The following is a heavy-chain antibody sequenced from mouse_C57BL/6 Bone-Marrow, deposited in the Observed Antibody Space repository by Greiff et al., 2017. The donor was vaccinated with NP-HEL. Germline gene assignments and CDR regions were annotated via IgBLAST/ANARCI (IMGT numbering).Heavy chain of an antibody. Sequence: VQLQQSGAELVKPGASVKLSCKASGYTFTSYWMQWVKQRPGQGLEWIGEIDPSDSYTNYNQKFKGKATLTVDTSSSTAYMQLSSLTSEDSAVYYCARLGNITTVVAPLSMDYWGQGTSVTVSS. CDR3: ARLGNITTVVAPLSMDY. CDR1: GYTFTSYW. D-gene: IGHD1-1*01. J-gene: IGHJ4*01. V-gene: IGHV1-50*01. CDR2: IDPSDSYT.